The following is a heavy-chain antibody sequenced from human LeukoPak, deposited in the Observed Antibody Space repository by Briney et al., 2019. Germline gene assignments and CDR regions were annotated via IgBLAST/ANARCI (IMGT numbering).Heavy chain of an antibody. CDR2: IKEDGSEK. CDR1: GFTFSNYW. V-gene: IGHV3-7*03. Sequence: GGSLRLSCAASGFTFSNYWMNWVRQAPGKGLEWVAIIKEDGSEKNYVDSVKGRFTVSRDNAKNSLYLQMNNLRAEDTAVYYCAKDRGWLVFDYWARESWSPSPQ. J-gene: IGHJ4*02. CDR3: AKDRGWLVFDY. D-gene: IGHD6-19*01.